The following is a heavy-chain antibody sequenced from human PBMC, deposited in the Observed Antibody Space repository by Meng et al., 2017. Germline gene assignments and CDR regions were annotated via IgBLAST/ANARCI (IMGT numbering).Heavy chain of an antibody. D-gene: IGHD5-18*01. CDR2: INHSGST. CDR3: ARGTRGYSYGNDY. V-gene: IGHV4-34*01. CDR1: GGSFSGYY. J-gene: IGHJ4*02. Sequence: QVQLQQWAAGRLKPSETLSLTCAVYGGSFSGYYWSWIRQPPGKGLEWIGEINHSGSTNYNPSLKSRVTISVDTSKNQFSLKLSSVTAADTAVYYCARGTRGYSYGNDYWGQGTLVTVSS.